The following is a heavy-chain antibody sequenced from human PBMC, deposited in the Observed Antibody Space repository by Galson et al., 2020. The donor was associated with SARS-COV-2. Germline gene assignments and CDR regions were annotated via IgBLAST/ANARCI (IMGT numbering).Heavy chain of an antibody. CDR3: ARAMVRGVIITYNWFDP. CDR2: INPNSGGT. Sequence: ASVKVSCKASGYTFTGYYMHWVRQAPGQGLEWMGWINPNSGGTNYAQKFQGRVTMTRDTSISTAYMELSRLRSDDTAVYYCARAMVRGVIITYNWFDPWGQGTLVTVSS. V-gene: IGHV1-2*02. CDR1: GYTFTGYY. J-gene: IGHJ5*02. D-gene: IGHD3-10*01.